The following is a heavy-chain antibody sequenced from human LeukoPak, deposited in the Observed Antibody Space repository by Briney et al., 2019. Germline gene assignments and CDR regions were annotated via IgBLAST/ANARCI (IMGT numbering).Heavy chain of an antibody. CDR3: ARDLAGRPAGYGMDV. CDR1: GFTFSSYS. J-gene: IGHJ6*02. D-gene: IGHD6-19*01. CDR2: ISSSSSTI. Sequence: PGGSLRLSCAASGFTFSSYSMNWVRQAPGKGLEWVSYISSSSSTIYYADSVKGRFTISRDNAKNSLYLQMNSLRDEDTAVYYCARDLAGRPAGYGMDVWGQGTTVTVSS. V-gene: IGHV3-48*02.